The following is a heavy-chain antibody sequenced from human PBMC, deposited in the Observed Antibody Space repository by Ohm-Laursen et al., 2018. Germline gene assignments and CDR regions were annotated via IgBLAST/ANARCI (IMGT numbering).Heavy chain of an antibody. CDR2: ISWNSGTI. J-gene: IGHJ4*02. Sequence: RSLRLSCSASGFTFDDYAMHWVRQAPGKGLEWVSGISWNSGTIGYADSVKGRFTISRDNAKNSLYLQMNSLRAEDTALYYCAKATGYYYDSSGFEDWGQGTLVTVSS. V-gene: IGHV3-9*01. CDR1: GFTFDDYA. D-gene: IGHD3-22*01. CDR3: AKATGYYYDSSGFED.